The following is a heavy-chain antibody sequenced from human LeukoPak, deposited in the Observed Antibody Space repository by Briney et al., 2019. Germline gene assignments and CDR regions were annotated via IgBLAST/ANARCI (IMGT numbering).Heavy chain of an antibody. CDR1: GFVFSDYA. J-gene: IGHJ4*02. CDR2: ISASGGRT. V-gene: IGHV3-23*01. Sequence: GGSLRLSCAASGFVFSDYAMTWVRQAPGKGLEWVSGISASGGRTYNADAVKGRFTISRDNSKNTVYLQMNSLRAEDTAVYYCAKLAVAGSSFFDYWGQGTLVTVSS. D-gene: IGHD6-19*01. CDR3: AKLAVAGSSFFDY.